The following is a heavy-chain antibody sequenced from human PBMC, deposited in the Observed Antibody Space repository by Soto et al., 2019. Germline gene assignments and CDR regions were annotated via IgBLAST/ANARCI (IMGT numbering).Heavy chain of an antibody. V-gene: IGHV5-51*03. CDR3: ARSICSGTSCPHYPNTFEL. J-gene: IGHJ3*01. CDR2: IYPGDSDT. Sequence: EVQLVQSGAEVKKPGESLKISCKGSGYSFTSYWIGWVRQMPGKGLEWMGIIYPGDSDTRYSPSFQGQVTISADKSISTAYLEWSSLKATDTAMYYCARSICSGTSCPHYPNTFELWGQGTMVTVSS. CDR1: GYSFTSYW. D-gene: IGHD2-2*01.